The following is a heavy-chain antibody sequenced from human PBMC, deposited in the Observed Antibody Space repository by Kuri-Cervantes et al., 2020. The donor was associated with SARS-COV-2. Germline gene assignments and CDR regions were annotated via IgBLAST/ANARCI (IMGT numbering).Heavy chain of an antibody. J-gene: IGHJ6*03. Sequence: GGSLRLSCAASGFAVRNTYMAWVRQAPGKGLECVSVIYSGGNMYYADSVKGRFTISRDSSKNTLYLQMNSLRAEDTAVYYCARGAANYYYMDVRGKGTTVTVSS. CDR1: GFAVRNTY. V-gene: IGHV3-53*01. D-gene: IGHD3-16*01. CDR3: ARGAANYYYMDV. CDR2: IYSGGNM.